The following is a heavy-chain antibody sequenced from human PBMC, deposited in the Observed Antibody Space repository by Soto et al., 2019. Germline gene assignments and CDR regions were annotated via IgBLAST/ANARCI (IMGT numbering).Heavy chain of an antibody. CDR3: ARAPHYGGNSGPEDS. D-gene: IGHD2-21*02. Sequence: EVELVESGGGVAQPGGSLRLSCAVSGFTFSHYWMHWVRQAPGGGLEWVSGINGDGRTTTYAESVKGRFTISRENAKNTMSLQMTSLRDADTAVYLCARAPHYGGNSGPEDSWGQGTLVTVSS. CDR2: INGDGRTT. J-gene: IGHJ4*02. V-gene: IGHV3-74*03. CDR1: GFTFSHYW.